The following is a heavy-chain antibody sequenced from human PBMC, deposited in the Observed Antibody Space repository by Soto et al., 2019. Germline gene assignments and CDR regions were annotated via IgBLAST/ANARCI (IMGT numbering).Heavy chain of an antibody. Sequence: GGSLRLSCAASGFTFSSYSMNWVRQAPGKGLAWVSSISSSSSSYIYYADSVKGRFTISRDNAKNSLYLQMNSLRAEDTAVYYCARDTTYYYDSSGYQFDYWGQGTLVTVSS. V-gene: IGHV3-21*01. CDR1: GFTFSSYS. CDR3: ARDTTYYYDSSGYQFDY. J-gene: IGHJ4*02. D-gene: IGHD3-22*01. CDR2: ISSSSSSYI.